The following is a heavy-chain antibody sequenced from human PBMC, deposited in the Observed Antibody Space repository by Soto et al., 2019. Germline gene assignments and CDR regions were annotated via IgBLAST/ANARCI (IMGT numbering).Heavy chain of an antibody. V-gene: IGHV3-23*01. J-gene: IGHJ4*02. CDR2: ISGSGGST. Sequence: EVQLLESGGGLVQPGGSLRLSCAASGFTFSSYSMSWVRQAPGKGLEWVSGISGSGGSTYYADSVKGRFTISRDNSKNTLYLQMNSLRAEDTDVYYCAKDSSIAARPRRTGFDYWGQGTLVTVSS. D-gene: IGHD6-6*01. CDR3: AKDSSIAARPRRTGFDY. CDR1: GFTFSSYS.